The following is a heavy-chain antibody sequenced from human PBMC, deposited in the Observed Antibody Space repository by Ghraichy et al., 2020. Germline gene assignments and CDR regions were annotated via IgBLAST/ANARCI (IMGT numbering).Heavy chain of an antibody. CDR1: GFTFTSSA. CDR2: IVVGSGNT. D-gene: IGHD1-26*01. V-gene: IGHV1-58*01. CDR3: AAENQEWEPHYYYGMDV. Sequence: SVKVSGKASGFTFTSSAVQWVRQARGQRLEWIGWIVVGSGNTNYAQKFQERVTITRDMSTSTAYMELSSLRSEDTAVYYCAAENQEWEPHYYYGMDVWGQGTTVTVSS. J-gene: IGHJ6*02.